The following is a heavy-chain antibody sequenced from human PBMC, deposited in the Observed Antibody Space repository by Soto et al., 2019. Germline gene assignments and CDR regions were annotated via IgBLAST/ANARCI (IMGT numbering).Heavy chain of an antibody. CDR1: GGSISSGGYY. CDR3: ASQISSSPLF. D-gene: IGHD6-6*01. J-gene: IGHJ4*02. V-gene: IGHV4-31*03. CDR2: IYYSGST. Sequence: SETLSLTCTVSGGSISSGGYYWSWIRQHPGKGLEWIGYIYYSGSTYYNPSLKSRVTISVDTSKNQFSLKLSSVTAADTAVYYCASQISSSPLFWGQVTLVTVSS.